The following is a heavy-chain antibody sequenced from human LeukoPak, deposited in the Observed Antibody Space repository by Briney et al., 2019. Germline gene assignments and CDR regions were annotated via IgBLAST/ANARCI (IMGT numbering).Heavy chain of an antibody. D-gene: IGHD2-8*01. Sequence: SETLSLTCTVSGGSISSYYWSWIRQPAGKGLQWIGHIYTSGSTNYNPSLKSRVTMSVDTSKDQFSLNLSSVTAADTAVYYCARDRRPVYDRSPPTAWLDPWGQGTLVTVSS. CDR2: IYTSGST. J-gene: IGHJ5*02. V-gene: IGHV4-4*07. CDR3: ARDRRPVYDRSPPTAWLDP. CDR1: GGSISSYY.